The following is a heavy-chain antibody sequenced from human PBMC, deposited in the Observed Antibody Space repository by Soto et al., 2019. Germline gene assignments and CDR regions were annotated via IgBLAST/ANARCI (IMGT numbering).Heavy chain of an antibody. D-gene: IGHD3-10*01. Sequence: TSETLSLTCAVYGGSFSGYYWSWIRQPPGKGLEWIGEINHSGSTNYNPSLKSRVTISVDTSKNQFSLKLSSVTAADTAVYYCARGRTTLWFGELYWYYFDYWGQGTLVTVSS. V-gene: IGHV4-34*01. CDR2: INHSGST. CDR3: ARGRTTLWFGELYWYYFDY. CDR1: GGSFSGYY. J-gene: IGHJ4*02.